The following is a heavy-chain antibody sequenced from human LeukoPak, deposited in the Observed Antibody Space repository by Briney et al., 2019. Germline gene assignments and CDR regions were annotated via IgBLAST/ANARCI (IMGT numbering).Heavy chain of an antibody. CDR3: AKDRPLVVVPAAIGYMDV. CDR2: IRYDGSNK. J-gene: IGHJ6*03. V-gene: IGHV3-30*02. D-gene: IGHD2-2*01. Sequence: GGSLRLSCAASGFTFSSYGMHWVRQAPGKGLEWVAFIRYDGSNKYYADSVKGRFTISRDNSKNTLYLQMNSLRAEDTAVYYCAKDRPLVVVPAAIGYMDVWGKGTTVTVSS. CDR1: GFTFSSYG.